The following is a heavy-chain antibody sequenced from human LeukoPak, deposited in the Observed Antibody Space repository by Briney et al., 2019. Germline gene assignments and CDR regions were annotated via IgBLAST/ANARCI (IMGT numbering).Heavy chain of an antibody. V-gene: IGHV3-30*04. CDR3: ARDSRGRYYYYGMDV. Sequence: PGGSLRLSCAASGFTFSSYAMHWVRQAPGKGLEWVAVISYDGSNKYHADSVKGRFTISRDNSKNTLYLQMNSLRAEDTAVYYCARDSRGRYYYYGMDVWGQGTTVTVSS. J-gene: IGHJ6*02. CDR2: ISYDGSNK. CDR1: GFTFSSYA. D-gene: IGHD1-26*01.